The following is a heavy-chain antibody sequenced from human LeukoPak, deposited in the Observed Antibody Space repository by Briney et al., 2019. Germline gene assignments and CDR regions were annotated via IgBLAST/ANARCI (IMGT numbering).Heavy chain of an antibody. Sequence: ASVKVSCKASGYTFTGYYMNWVRQAPGQGLEWMGRINPNSGGTKYAQKFQGRVTMTRDTSTSTVYMELSSPRSEDTAVYYCARGSMVRGVSDWFDPWGQGTLVTVSS. CDR3: ARGSMVRGVSDWFDP. J-gene: IGHJ5*02. D-gene: IGHD3-10*01. CDR2: INPNSGGT. V-gene: IGHV1-2*06. CDR1: GYTFTGYY.